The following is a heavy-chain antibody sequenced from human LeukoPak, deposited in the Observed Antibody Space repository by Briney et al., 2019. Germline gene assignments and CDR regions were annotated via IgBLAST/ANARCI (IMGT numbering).Heavy chain of an antibody. Sequence: GGSLRLSCAASGFTFSSYWMTWVRQGPGKGLEWLANINQDGSEKYYVDSVKGRFTVSRDNAKNSLFLQLNSLRAEDTAVYFCARRFMVLTTKTLHIWGQGTMVTVSS. CDR3: ARRFMVLTTKTLHI. CDR2: INQDGSEK. CDR1: GFTFSSYW. D-gene: IGHD4/OR15-4a*01. J-gene: IGHJ3*02. V-gene: IGHV3-7*04.